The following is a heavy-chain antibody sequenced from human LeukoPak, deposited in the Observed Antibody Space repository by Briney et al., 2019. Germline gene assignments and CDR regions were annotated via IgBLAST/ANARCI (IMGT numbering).Heavy chain of an antibody. CDR3: AQNFYDSSGLYFDY. J-gene: IGHJ4*02. CDR2: ISSSSNYI. Sequence: GGSLRLSCVASGFTFSTYSMNWVRQAPGKGLEWVSSISSSSNYIYYADSVKGRFTISRDNAKNSLYLQMNSLRAADTAVYYCAQNFYDSSGLYFDYWGQGTLVTVSS. CDR1: GFTFSTYS. V-gene: IGHV3-21*01. D-gene: IGHD3-22*01.